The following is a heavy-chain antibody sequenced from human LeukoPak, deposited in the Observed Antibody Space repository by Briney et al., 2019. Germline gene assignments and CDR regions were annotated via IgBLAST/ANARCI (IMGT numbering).Heavy chain of an antibody. CDR2: ISTHNGNT. CDR1: GYSFTSYG. Sequence: ASVKVSCKASGYSFTSYGITWVRQAPGQGLEWMGWISTHNGNTNYAQKLQGRVTMTTDTATTTAYMELRSLRSDDTAVYYCARSDRNFWSGYPWDYWGQGTLVTVSS. CDR3: ARSDRNFWSGYPWDY. D-gene: IGHD3-3*01. V-gene: IGHV1-18*01. J-gene: IGHJ4*02.